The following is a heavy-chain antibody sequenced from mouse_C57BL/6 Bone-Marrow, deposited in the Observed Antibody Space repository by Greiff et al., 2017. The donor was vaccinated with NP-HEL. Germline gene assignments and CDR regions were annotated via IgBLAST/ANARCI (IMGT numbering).Heavy chain of an antibody. J-gene: IGHJ4*01. V-gene: IGHV3-6*01. CDR1: GYSITSGYY. Sequence: EVQLQESGPGLVKPSQSLSLTCSVTGYSITSGYYWNWIRQFPGNKLEWMGYISYDGSNNYNPSLKNRISITRDTSKNQFFLKLNSVTTEDTATYYCAREFHYAMDYWGQGTSVTVSS. CDR3: AREFHYAMDY. CDR2: ISYDGSN.